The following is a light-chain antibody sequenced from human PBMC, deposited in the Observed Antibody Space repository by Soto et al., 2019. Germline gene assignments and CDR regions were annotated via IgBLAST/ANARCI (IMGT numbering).Light chain of an antibody. V-gene: IGKV3-20*01. J-gene: IGKJ1*01. CDR2: GAS. CDR3: QQYNSYSVPS. Sequence: ALTQSPGTLSPSPGDRSTLSCRASQAVSSNYLAWYQQKPGQAPRLLISGASGRATGVPDRFSGSGSGTEFTLTISSLEPDDFATYHCQQYNSYSVPSFGPGTKVDIK. CDR1: QAVSSNY.